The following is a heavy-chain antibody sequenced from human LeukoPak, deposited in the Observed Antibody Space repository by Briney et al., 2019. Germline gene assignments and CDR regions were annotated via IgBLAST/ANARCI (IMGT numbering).Heavy chain of an antibody. CDR1: GGSISSGGYY. V-gene: IGHV4-61*08. CDR2: TYYSGST. J-gene: IGHJ4*02. D-gene: IGHD6-19*01. CDR3: ARTGYSSGWYFDY. Sequence: SETLSLTCTVSGGSISSGGYYWSWIRQHPGKGLEWIGYTYYSGSTNYNPSLKSRVTISVDTSKNQFSLKLSSVTAADTAVYYCARTGYSSGWYFDYWGQGTLATVSS.